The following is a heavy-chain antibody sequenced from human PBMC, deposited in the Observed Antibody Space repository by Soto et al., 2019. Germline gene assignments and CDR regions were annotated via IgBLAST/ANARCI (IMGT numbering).Heavy chain of an antibody. Sequence: EVQLVESGGGLVQPGGSLRLSCVVSGFTFTDSWMYWVRQVPGEGLVWVSFINNDGSRTNYADSVKGRFTISRDNAKNTLYLQMNSRRAEYTAMYYCGKIRWSGSSLIDYWGQGTLVTVSS. CDR1: GFTFTDSW. CDR3: GKIRWSGSSLIDY. V-gene: IGHV3-74*01. D-gene: IGHD3-3*01. CDR2: INNDGSRT. J-gene: IGHJ4*02.